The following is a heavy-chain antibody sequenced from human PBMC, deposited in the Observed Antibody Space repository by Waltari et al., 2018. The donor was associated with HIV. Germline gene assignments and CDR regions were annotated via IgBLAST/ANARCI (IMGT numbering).Heavy chain of an antibody. D-gene: IGHD1-26*01. V-gene: IGHV5-51*01. Sequence: EVQLVQSGAEVKKPGESLKISCKGSGYSFTSYWTGWVRQIPGKGLEWMGIIYPGDSDTRYSPSFQGQVTISADKSISTAYLQWSSLKASDTAMYYCARHRGVGATNPAFDYWGQGTLVTVSS. CDR1: GYSFTSYW. CDR3: ARHRGVGATNPAFDY. CDR2: IYPGDSDT. J-gene: IGHJ4*02.